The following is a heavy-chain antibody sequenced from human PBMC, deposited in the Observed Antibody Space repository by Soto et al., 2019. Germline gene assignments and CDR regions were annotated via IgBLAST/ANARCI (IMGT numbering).Heavy chain of an antibody. CDR2: INPDSGAT. Sequence: HEHLVQSGAEVKRPGASLKVSCKASGYSFTGYYIHWVRQAPGQGLEWMGWINPDSGATNYAQNFQGRVTLTSDTSISTASMVLTSLTSDDTAVYYCARGDYGTDRYPFPYFDYWGQGTLVIVSS. CDR3: ARGDYGTDRYPFPYFDY. CDR1: GYSFTGYY. J-gene: IGHJ4*02. D-gene: IGHD3-16*02. V-gene: IGHV1-2*02.